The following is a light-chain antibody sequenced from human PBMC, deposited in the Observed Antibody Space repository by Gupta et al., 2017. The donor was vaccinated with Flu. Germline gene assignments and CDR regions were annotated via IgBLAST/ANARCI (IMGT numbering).Light chain of an antibody. Sequence: VMTRSPVTLSVSPGEGATLSCRASQSVSDNLAWYQQHPGQAPRLLIFGASTRATGIPDRFSGSGSGTEFTLTISRLESDDFAAYYCQQYHNWPTWTFGEGTKVEIK. CDR2: GAS. CDR3: QQYHNWPTWT. V-gene: IGKV3-15*01. J-gene: IGKJ1*01. CDR1: QSVSDN.